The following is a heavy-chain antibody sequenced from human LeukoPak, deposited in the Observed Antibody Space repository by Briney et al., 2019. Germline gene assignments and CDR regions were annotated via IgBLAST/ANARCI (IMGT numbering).Heavy chain of an antibody. J-gene: IGHJ4*02. CDR3: ARAGGNSDFDY. D-gene: IGHD4-23*01. Sequence: GGSLRLSCAASGFTVSSNYMSWARQAPGKGLEWVSVIYSGGSTYYADSVKGRFTISRDNSKNTLYLQMNSLRAEDTAVYYCARAGGNSDFDYWGQGTLVTVSS. V-gene: IGHV3-53*01. CDR1: GFTVSSNY. CDR2: IYSGGST.